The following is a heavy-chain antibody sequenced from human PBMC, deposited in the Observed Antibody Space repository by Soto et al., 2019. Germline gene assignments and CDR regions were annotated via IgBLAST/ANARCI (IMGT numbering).Heavy chain of an antibody. CDR3: ANQDWSSSSSYPTYYVTGS. V-gene: IGHV1-2*02. Sequence: ASVNFSCKSSGYTFTGYYMHWVRQAPGQGLEWMGWINPNSGGTNYAQKFQGRVTMTRDTSISTAYMELSRLRSDDTAVYYCANQDWSSSSSYPTYYVTGSWGQGTTVT. CDR1: GYTFTGYY. CDR2: INPNSGGT. D-gene: IGHD2-2*01. J-gene: IGHJ6*02.